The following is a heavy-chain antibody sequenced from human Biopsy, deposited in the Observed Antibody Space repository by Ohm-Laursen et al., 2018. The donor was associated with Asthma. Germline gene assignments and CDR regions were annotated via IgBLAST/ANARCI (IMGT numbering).Heavy chain of an antibody. CDR2: INAGNGNT. CDR3: ARTYYDFLTGQVNDALAM. Sequence: GSSVKVSCKASGYTFINYAIHWARQAPGQRLEWMGWINAGNGNTKYSEKFQGRVTITRDTSASTAYMDLSSLRSEDTAVYYCARTYYDFLTGQVNDALAMWGQGTVVTVSS. D-gene: IGHD3-9*01. CDR1: GYTFINYA. J-gene: IGHJ3*02. V-gene: IGHV1-3*01.